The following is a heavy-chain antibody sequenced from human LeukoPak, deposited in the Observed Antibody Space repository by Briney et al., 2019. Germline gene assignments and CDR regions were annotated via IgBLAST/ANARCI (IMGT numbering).Heavy chain of an antibody. CDR2: INPNSGGT. CDR1: GYTFTGYY. J-gene: IGHJ5*02. D-gene: IGHD6-13*01. Sequence: ASVKVSCKASGYTFTGYYMHWVRQAPGQGLEWMGWINPNSGGTNYAQKFQGRVTMTRDTSISAAYMELSRLRSDDTAVYYCARGRAAASLNWFDPWGQGTLVTASS. V-gene: IGHV1-2*02. CDR3: ARGRAAASLNWFDP.